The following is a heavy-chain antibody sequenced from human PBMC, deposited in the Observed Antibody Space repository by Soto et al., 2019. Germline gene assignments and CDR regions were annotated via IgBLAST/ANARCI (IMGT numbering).Heavy chain of an antibody. J-gene: IGHJ6*03. CDR2: IWYDGSNK. V-gene: IGHV3-33*01. D-gene: IGHD5-12*01. CDR3: ARENVDAYYMDV. CDR1: GFTFSSYG. Sequence: PGGSLSLSCAASGFTFSSYGMHWVRQAPGKGLEWVAVIWYDGSNKYYADSVKGRFTISRDNSKNTLYLQMNSLRAEDTAVYYCARENVDAYYMDVWGKGTTVTVSS.